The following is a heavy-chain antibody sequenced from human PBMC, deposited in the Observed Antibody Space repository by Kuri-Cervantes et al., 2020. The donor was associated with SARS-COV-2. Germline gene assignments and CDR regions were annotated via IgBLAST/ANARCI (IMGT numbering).Heavy chain of an antibody. J-gene: IGHJ6*02. CDR2: IYYSGST. Sequence: GSLRLSCTVSGGSISSSNWWSWVRQPPGKGLEWIGEIYYSGSTYYNPSLKSRVTISVDTSKNQFSLKLSSVTAADTAVYYCARAGTVDTAMARGYYYGMDVWGQGTTVTVSS. CDR3: ARAGTVDTAMARGYYYGMDV. CDR1: GGSISSSNW. D-gene: IGHD5-18*01. V-gene: IGHV4-4*02.